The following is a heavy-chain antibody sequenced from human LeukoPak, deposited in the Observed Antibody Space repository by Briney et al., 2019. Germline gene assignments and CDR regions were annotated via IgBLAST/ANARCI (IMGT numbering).Heavy chain of an antibody. CDR1: GFTFSSYA. Sequence: GRSLRLSCSASGFTFSSYAMHWVRQAPGKGLEYVSAISSNGGSTYYADSVKGRFTISRDNSKNTLYLQMSSLRAEDTAVYYCASITMVRGVYLYGMDVWGKGTTVTVSS. V-gene: IGHV3-64D*06. CDR3: ASITMVRGVYLYGMDV. J-gene: IGHJ6*04. CDR2: ISSNGGST. D-gene: IGHD3-10*01.